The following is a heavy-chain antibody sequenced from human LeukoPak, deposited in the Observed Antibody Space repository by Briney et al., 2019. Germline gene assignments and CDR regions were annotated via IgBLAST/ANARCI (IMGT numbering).Heavy chain of an antibody. CDR3: ARAARLGVVTAISGVDAFDI. V-gene: IGHV1-69*13. CDR1: GGTFSSYA. CDR2: IIPIFGTA. D-gene: IGHD2-21*02. J-gene: IGHJ3*02. Sequence: SVNVSCKASGGTFSSYAINWVRQAPGQGLEWMGGIIPIFGTANYAQNFQGRVTITADESTSTAYMELSSLRSDDTAVYYCARAARLGVVTAISGVDAFDIWGQGTMVIVSS.